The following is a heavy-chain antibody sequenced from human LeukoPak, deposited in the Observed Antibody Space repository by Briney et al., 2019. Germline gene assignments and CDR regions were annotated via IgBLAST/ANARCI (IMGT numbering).Heavy chain of an antibody. CDR2: TYYRSKWYY. J-gene: IGHJ6*02. CDR1: GDSVSSNTAA. V-gene: IGHV6-1*01. CDR3: ARDPGYYYAMDV. Sequence: SQTLSLTCAISGDSVSSNTAAWNWVRQSPSRGLEWLGRTYYRSKWYYDYAFSVKSRITINPDTSKNLFSLQLNSATPEDTAVYYCARDPGYYYAMDVWGQETTVTVSS. D-gene: IGHD2-15*01.